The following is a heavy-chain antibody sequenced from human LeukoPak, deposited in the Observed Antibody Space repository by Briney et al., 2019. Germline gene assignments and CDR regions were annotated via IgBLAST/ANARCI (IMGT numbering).Heavy chain of an antibody. CDR3: ARGQLQLTDY. CDR1: GYTFTSYA. J-gene: IGHJ4*02. D-gene: IGHD5-18*01. CDR2: INAGNGNT. V-gene: IGHV1-3*01. Sequence: ASVTVSCKASGYTFTSYAMHCVRQAPGQRHEWMGWINAGNGNTKYSQKFQGRVTITRDTSASTAYMELSSLRSEDTAVYYCARGQLQLTDYWGQGTLVTVSS.